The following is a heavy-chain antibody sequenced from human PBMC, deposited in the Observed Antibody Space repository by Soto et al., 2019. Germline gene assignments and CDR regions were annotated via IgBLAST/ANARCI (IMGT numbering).Heavy chain of an antibody. Sequence: SETLSLTCTVSGGSISSGGYYWSWIRQHPGKGLEWIGYIYYSGSTYYNPSLKSRVTISVDTSKNQFSLKLSSVTAADTAVYYCAREIDVPGGYDFWSGSGLERWFDPWGQGTLVTVSS. V-gene: IGHV4-31*03. CDR2: IYYSGST. CDR3: AREIDVPGGYDFWSGSGLERWFDP. D-gene: IGHD3-3*01. J-gene: IGHJ5*02. CDR1: GGSISSGGYY.